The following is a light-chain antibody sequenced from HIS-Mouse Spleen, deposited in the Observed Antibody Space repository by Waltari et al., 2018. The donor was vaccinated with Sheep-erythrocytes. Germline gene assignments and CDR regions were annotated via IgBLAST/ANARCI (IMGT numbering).Light chain of an antibody. J-gene: IGLJ3*02. CDR3: YSTDSSGNHWV. Sequence: SYELTQPPSVSVSPGQTARITCSGDALPNTYAYWYQQKSGQAPVLVIYEDSKRPSGIPGRFSGSSSGTMATLTISGAQVEDDADYYCYSTDSSGNHWVFGGGTKLTVL. V-gene: IGLV3-10*01. CDR1: ALPNTY. CDR2: EDS.